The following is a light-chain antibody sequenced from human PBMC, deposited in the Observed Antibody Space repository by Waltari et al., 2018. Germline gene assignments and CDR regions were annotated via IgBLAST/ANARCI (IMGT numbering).Light chain of an antibody. V-gene: IGKV4-1*01. J-gene: IGKJ2*01. CDR1: QIVLYSSNNKNY. Sequence: DIVMTQSPDSLAVSLGDGATINCKSSQIVLYSSNNKNYLAWYQQKPGQPPKVLIYWASFRESGVPDRFSGSGSETDFTLTISSLQAEDVAVYYCQQYYSTPPYTFGQGTKLEIK. CDR3: QQYYSTPPYT. CDR2: WAS.